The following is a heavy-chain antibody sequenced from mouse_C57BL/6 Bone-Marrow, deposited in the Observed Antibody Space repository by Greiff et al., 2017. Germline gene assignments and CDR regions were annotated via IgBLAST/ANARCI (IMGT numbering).Heavy chain of an antibody. CDR2: IYPRSGNT. D-gene: IGHD2-1*01. J-gene: IGHJ2*01. V-gene: IGHV1-81*01. CDR3: ARGSYGNYGVFDY. CDR1: GYTFTSYG. Sequence: QVQLQQSGAELARPGASVKLSCKASGYTFTSYGISWVKQRTGQGLEWIGEIYPRSGNTYYNEKFKGKATLTADQSSSTAYMELRSLTSEDSAVYFCARGSYGNYGVFDYWGQGTTLTVSS.